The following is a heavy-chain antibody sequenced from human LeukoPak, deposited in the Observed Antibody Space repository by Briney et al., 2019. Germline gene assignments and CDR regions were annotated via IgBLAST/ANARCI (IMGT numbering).Heavy chain of an antibody. CDR3: ASSLISRAFDI. V-gene: IGHV5-51*01. Sequence: GESLKISCKGSGYSFTSYWIGWVRQMPGKGLEWMGIIYPGDSDTRYSPSFQGQVAILADKSISTAYLQWSSLKASDTAMYYCASSLISRAFDIWGQGTMVTVSS. CDR1: GYSFTSYW. D-gene: IGHD3-10*01. J-gene: IGHJ3*02. CDR2: IYPGDSDT.